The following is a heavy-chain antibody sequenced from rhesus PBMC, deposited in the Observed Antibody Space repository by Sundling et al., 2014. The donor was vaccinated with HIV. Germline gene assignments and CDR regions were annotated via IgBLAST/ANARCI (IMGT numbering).Heavy chain of an antibody. V-gene: IGHV3-103*01. CDR3: AKAVGDDYGYYWPEDYFDY. CDR2: IYSGGGST. Sequence: EVHLVETGGGLVQPGGSLKLSCAASGFTFSTYDMSWVRQAPGKGLEWVSGIYSGGGSTYYADSVKGRFTISRDNSKNTLSLQMNSLRAEDTAVYYCAKAVGDDYGYYWPEDYFDYWGQGVLVTVSS. D-gene: IGHD3-9*01. CDR1: GFTFSTYD. J-gene: IGHJ4*01.